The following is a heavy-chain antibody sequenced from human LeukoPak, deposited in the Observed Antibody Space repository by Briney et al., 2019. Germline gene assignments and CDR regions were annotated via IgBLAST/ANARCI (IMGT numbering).Heavy chain of an antibody. D-gene: IGHD4-17*01. CDR1: GDSISSYY. V-gene: IGHV4-59*08. CDR2: IYYTGST. J-gene: IGHJ4*02. CDR3: ARRYGDHNLYYFNY. Sequence: SETLSLTCTVSGDSISSYYWSWIRQPPGKGLEWMGYIYYTGSTNYNPSLKGRVTMSVDTSKNQFSLKLSSVTAADTAVYYCARRYGDHNLYYFNYWGQGTLVTVSS.